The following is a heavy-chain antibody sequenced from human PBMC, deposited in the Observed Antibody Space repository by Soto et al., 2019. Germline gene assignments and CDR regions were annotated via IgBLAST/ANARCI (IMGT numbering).Heavy chain of an antibody. D-gene: IGHD3-3*01. CDR2: ISYDGSNK. CDR1: GFTFSSYA. Sequence: QVQLVESGGGVVQPGRSLRLSCAASGFTFSSYAMHWVRQAPGKGLEWVAVISYDGSNKYYADSVKGRFTISRDNSKNTLYLQMNSLRAEDTAVYYCARDHAIFGVVPRLYPVDYWGQGTLVTVSS. CDR3: ARDHAIFGVVPRLYPVDY. V-gene: IGHV3-30-3*01. J-gene: IGHJ4*02.